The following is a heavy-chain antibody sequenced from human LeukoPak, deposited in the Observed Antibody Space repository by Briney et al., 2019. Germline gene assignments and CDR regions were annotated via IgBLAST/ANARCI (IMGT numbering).Heavy chain of an antibody. V-gene: IGHV1-8*01. D-gene: IGHD3-3*01. J-gene: IGHJ3*02. CDR2: MNPNSGNT. CDR1: GYTFTSYD. CDR3: ARNKAHVLRFLEWLRSDAFDI. Sequence: GASVKVSCKASGYTFTSYDINWVRQATGQGLEWMGWMNPNSGNTGYAQKFQGRVTMTRNTSISTAYMELGSLRSEDTAVYYCARNKAHVLRFLEWLRSDAFDIWGQGTMVTVSS.